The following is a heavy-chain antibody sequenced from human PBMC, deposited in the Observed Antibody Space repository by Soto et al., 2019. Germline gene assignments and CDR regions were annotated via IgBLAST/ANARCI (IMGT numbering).Heavy chain of an antibody. CDR3: AVAMVREILIFESSGMHV. CDR2: IIPNFDTP. J-gene: IGHJ6*02. Sequence: QVHLVQSGAEVKKPGSSVKVSCKTSGGSFNNYAVSWVRQATGQGLEWMGGIIPNFDTPNYAQKFQDRVTSIADESTSTVYMELRSLRSNDTAVYYCAVAMVREILIFESSGMHVWGQGTTVIVSS. V-gene: IGHV1-69*01. D-gene: IGHD3-10*01. CDR1: GGSFNNYA.